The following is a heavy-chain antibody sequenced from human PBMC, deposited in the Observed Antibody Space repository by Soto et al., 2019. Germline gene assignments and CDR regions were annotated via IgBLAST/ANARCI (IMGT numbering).Heavy chain of an antibody. CDR2: ISHDGSNE. CDR1: GITFSNYA. J-gene: IGHJ4*02. CDR3: ARGQRKETIVLFDF. Sequence: QVQLVESGGGVVQPGRSLRLSCAASGITFSNYAMHWVRQTPGKGLAWVAVISHDGSNEYYADSVKGRFTIFRDNSKNTLYLQMNSLRVEDTAVYYCARGQRKETIVLFDFWGQGTLVTVSS. V-gene: IGHV3-30-3*01. D-gene: IGHD3-16*02.